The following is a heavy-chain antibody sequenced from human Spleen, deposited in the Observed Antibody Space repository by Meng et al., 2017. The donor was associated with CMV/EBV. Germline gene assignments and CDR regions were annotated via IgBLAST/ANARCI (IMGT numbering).Heavy chain of an antibody. V-gene: IGHV3-53*01. D-gene: IGHD3-3*01. CDR3: ARVANLNDFFSGGVLNS. J-gene: IGHJ4*02. CDR1: GFTVSSNS. Sequence: GGSLRLSCAASGFTVSSNSMSWVRQAPGKGLEWVSLIYSDDTTYYADSVRGRFTISRDNSKNTVYLQMNSLRAEDTAVYYCARVANLNDFFSGGVLNSWGQGTLVTVSS. CDR2: IYSDDTT.